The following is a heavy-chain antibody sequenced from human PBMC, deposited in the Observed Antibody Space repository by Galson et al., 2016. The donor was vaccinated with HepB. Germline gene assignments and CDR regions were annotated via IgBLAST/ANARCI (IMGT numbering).Heavy chain of an antibody. D-gene: IGHD3-10*01. CDR3: ARERDNYGSGSDY. CDR2: ITTYSGDT. V-gene: IGHV1-18*01. CDR1: GYSFTSHS. Sequence: SVKVSCKASGYSFTSHSISWVRQAPGQGLEWMGYITTYSGDTYYAPNLQGRVTMTTDTPTRTAYMELRSLRSDDTAVYYCARERDNYGSGSDYWGQGTLVTVAS. J-gene: IGHJ4*02.